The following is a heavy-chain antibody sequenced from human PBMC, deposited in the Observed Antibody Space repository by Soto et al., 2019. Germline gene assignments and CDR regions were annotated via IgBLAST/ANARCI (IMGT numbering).Heavy chain of an antibody. D-gene: IGHD3-9*01. J-gene: IGHJ4*02. Sequence: GASVKVSCKASGYTFTSYGISWVRQAPGQGLEWMGWISAYNGNTNYAQKLQGRVTMTTDTSTSTAYMELRSLRSDDTAVYYCARDLNGSLTGFLGYWGQGTLVTVSS. CDR1: GYTFTSYG. V-gene: IGHV1-18*01. CDR2: ISAYNGNT. CDR3: ARDLNGSLTGFLGY.